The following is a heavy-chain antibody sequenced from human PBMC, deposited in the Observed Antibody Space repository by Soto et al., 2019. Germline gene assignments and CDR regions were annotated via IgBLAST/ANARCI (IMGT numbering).Heavy chain of an antibody. Sequence: GGSLRLSCAASGFTFTTYAMRWVRQAPWKGLEWVSAISASGDITYYADSVKGRFTISRDSSKNTLYLQMNGLRAEDTAIYYCAKDSNLIPLGSNHWGQGTLVTVSS. J-gene: IGHJ5*02. V-gene: IGHV3-23*01. CDR1: GFTFTTYA. CDR2: ISASGDIT. CDR3: AKDSNLIPLGSNH. D-gene: IGHD3-10*01.